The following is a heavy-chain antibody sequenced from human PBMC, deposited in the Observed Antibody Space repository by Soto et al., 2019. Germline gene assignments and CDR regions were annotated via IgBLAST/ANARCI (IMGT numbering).Heavy chain of an antibody. CDR3: AREFYDFWSGYSMNLDY. CDR1: GYSVSSNSAA. V-gene: IGHV6-1*01. CDR2: TYYRSKWYN. J-gene: IGHJ4*02. D-gene: IGHD3-3*01. Sequence: SQTLSFTCAISGYSVSSNSAAWNWIRQSPSRGLEWLGRTYYRSKWYNDYAVSVKSRITINPDTSKNQFSLQLNSVTPEDTAVYYCAREFYDFWSGYSMNLDYWGQGTLVTVSS.